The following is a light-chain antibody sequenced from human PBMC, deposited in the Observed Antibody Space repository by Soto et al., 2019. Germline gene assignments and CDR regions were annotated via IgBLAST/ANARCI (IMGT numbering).Light chain of an antibody. CDR1: SSNIEGNT. V-gene: IGLV1-44*01. CDR3: TSYTLSSSLYV. Sequence: QSVLTQPPSLSGTPGQSVTISCSGSSSNIEGNTVHWYQHLPGTAPKLLIYIDHNRPSGIPDRFSGSKSGTSASLAISGLQPEDEADYYCTSYTLSSSLYVFGPGTKLTVL. CDR2: IDH. J-gene: IGLJ1*01.